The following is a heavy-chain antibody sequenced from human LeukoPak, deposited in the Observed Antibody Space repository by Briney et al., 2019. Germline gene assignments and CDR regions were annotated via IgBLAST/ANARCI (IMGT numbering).Heavy chain of an antibody. CDR3: ARHFKYSGYGLHFDY. D-gene: IGHD5-12*01. Sequence: SETLSLTCAVSGYSIGSGYYWGWIRQPPGKGLEWIGSIYHSGSTYYNPSLKSRVTISVDTSKNQFSLKLSSVTAADTAVYYCARHFKYSGYGLHFDYWGQGTLVTVSS. J-gene: IGHJ4*02. V-gene: IGHV4-38-2*01. CDR2: IYHSGST. CDR1: GYSIGSGYY.